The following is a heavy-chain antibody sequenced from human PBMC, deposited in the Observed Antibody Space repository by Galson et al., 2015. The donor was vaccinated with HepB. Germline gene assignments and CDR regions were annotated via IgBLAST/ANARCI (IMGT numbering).Heavy chain of an antibody. D-gene: IGHD3-10*01. CDR1: GFTFSSYG. CDR2: IWYDGSNK. Sequence: SLRLSCAASGFTFSSYGMHWVRQAPGKGLEWVAVIWYDGSNKYYADSVKGRFTISRDNSKNTLYLQMNSLRAEDTAVYYCARDLERGSGSYPIDYYYGMDVWGQGTTVTVSS. V-gene: IGHV3-33*08. J-gene: IGHJ6*02. CDR3: ARDLERGSGSYPIDYYYGMDV.